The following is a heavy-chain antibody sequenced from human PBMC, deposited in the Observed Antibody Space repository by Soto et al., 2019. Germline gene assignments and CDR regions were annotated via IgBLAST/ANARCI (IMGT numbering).Heavy chain of an antibody. CDR2: ISYDGSNK. CDR3: AKSAIAVAGPYYYYGMDV. D-gene: IGHD6-19*01. CDR1: GFTFSSYG. V-gene: IGHV3-30*18. Sequence: GGSLRLSCAASGFTFSSYGMHWVRQAPGKGLEWVAVISYDGSNKYYADSVKGRFTISRDNSKNTLYLQMNSLRAEDTAVYYCAKSAIAVAGPYYYYGMDVWGQGTTVTVSS. J-gene: IGHJ6*02.